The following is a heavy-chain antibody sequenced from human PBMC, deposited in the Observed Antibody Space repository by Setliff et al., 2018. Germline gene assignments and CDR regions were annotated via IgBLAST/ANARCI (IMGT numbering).Heavy chain of an antibody. CDR3: AREGVDTRSSTDYRYYMDV. Sequence: GASVKVSCKASGGTFSSYGISWVRQAPGQGLEWMGGTIPIFGSTNYAQKFQDRVTIITDESTSTAYMERRSLRTEDTAVYYCAREGVDTRSSTDYRYYMDVWGKVTTVTVSS. CDR1: GGTFSSYG. D-gene: IGHD5-18*01. CDR2: TIPIFGST. J-gene: IGHJ6*03. V-gene: IGHV1-69*05.